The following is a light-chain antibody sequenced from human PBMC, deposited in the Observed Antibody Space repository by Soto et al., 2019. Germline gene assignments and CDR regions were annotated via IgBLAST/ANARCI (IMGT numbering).Light chain of an antibody. CDR1: QSVSNNY. J-gene: IGKJ1*01. CDR2: GAR. Sequence: IVLTQSPCTLSLSPGERATLSCRASQSVSNNYLAWYQQKPGQAPRLLIYGARTRATGVPDRFSASGSGTDFSLTISRLEPEDFAVYYCQQYGTSPWTFGQGTKVDIK. V-gene: IGKV3-20*01. CDR3: QQYGTSPWT.